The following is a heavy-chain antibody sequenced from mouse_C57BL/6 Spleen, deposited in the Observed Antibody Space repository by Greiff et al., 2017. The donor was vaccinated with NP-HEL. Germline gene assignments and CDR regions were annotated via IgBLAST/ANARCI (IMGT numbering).Heavy chain of an antibody. CDR2: ISYDGSN. Sequence: EVQLMESGPGLVKPSQSLSLTCSATGYSITSGYYWNWIRQFPGNKLEWMGYISYDGSNNYNPSLKNRIPITRDTSKNQFFLKLNAVTTEDTATYYGARDELRYAMDYWGQGTSVTVSS. CDR3: ARDELRYAMDY. J-gene: IGHJ4*01. CDR1: GYSITSGYY. V-gene: IGHV3-6*01.